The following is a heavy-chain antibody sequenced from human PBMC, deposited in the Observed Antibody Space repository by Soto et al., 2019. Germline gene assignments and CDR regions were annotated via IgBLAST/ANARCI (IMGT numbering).Heavy chain of an antibody. CDR2: ISWNSGGI. CDR1: GFTFDDYA. CDR3: ARDPTMVATSNFDY. V-gene: IGHV3-9*01. Sequence: GGSLRLSCVASGFTFDDYAMHWVRQAPGKGLEWVSTISWNSGGIAYADSVKGRFTISRDSAKNALYLQMNSLRIEDTALYYCARDPTMVATSNFDYWGQGTLVTVS. D-gene: IGHD5-12*01. J-gene: IGHJ4*02.